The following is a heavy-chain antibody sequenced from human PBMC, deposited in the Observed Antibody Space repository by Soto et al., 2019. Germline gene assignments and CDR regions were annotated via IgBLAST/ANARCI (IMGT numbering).Heavy chain of an antibody. Sequence: SETLSLTCAVHGGSFSGYYWSWIRQPPGKWLEWIGEVNHRGSTNYNPSLNSRVTISVDTSKNQFSLSLSSVTAADTAVYYCARSADGHYDFWSGYYRVGWFDPWGQGTLVTVSS. J-gene: IGHJ5*02. CDR3: ARSADGHYDFWSGYYRVGWFDP. CDR2: VNHRGST. V-gene: IGHV4-34*01. CDR1: GGSFSGYY. D-gene: IGHD3-3*01.